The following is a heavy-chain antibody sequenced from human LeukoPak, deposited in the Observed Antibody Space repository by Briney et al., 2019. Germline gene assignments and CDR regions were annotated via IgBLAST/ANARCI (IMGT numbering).Heavy chain of an antibody. CDR3: ARYVRTGYYYYGMDV. Sequence: SVEVSCKASGGTFSSYAISWVRQAPGQGLEWMGRIIPILGIANYAQKFQGRVTITADKSTSTAYMELSSLRSEDTAVYYCARYVRTGYYYYGMDVWGQGTTVTVSS. CDR1: GGTFSSYA. J-gene: IGHJ6*02. V-gene: IGHV1-69*04. CDR2: IIPILGIA. D-gene: IGHD3-16*01.